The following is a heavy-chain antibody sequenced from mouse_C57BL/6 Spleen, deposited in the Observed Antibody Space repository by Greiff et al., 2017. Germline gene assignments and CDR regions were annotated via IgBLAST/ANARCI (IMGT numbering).Heavy chain of an antibody. Sequence: VQLQQSGAELVRPGASVKLSCKASGYTFTDYYINWVKQRPGQGLEWIARIYPGSGNTYYNEKFKGKATLTAEKSSSTAYMQLSSLTSEDSAVYFCARPFDWDGGFAYWGQGTLVTVSA. CDR3: ARPFDWDGGFAY. CDR1: GYTFTDYY. V-gene: IGHV1-76*01. J-gene: IGHJ3*01. D-gene: IGHD4-1*01. CDR2: IYPGSGNT.